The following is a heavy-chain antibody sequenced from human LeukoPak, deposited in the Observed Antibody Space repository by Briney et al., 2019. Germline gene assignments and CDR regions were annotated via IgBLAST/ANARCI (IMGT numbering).Heavy chain of an antibody. CDR1: GFTFSSYW. CDR2: INSDASST. CDR3: ARVQGHPPNGLDV. Sequence: GESLRLSCAASGFTFSSYWMHWVRQAPGKGLVWVSRINSDASSTSYAVSVKGRFTISRDNAKNTLYLQMNSLRAEDTAVYYCARVQGHPPNGLDVWGQGTMVTVSS. V-gene: IGHV3-74*01. J-gene: IGHJ3*01. D-gene: IGHD2-8*01.